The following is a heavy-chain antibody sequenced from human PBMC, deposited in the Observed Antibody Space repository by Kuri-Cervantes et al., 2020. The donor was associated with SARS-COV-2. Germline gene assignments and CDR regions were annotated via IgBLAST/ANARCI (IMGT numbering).Heavy chain of an antibody. CDR2: INPSIGST. V-gene: IGHV1-46*01. Sequence: ASVKVSCKASGYIFTTYHIHWVRQAPGQELEWMGIINPSIGSTTYAQKFQGRVTVTRDTSTSTVYMELSSLRSDDTAVYYCARASNGGNHLYYYGLDVWGQGTTVTVSS. D-gene: IGHD4-23*01. CDR3: ARASNGGNHLYYYGLDV. J-gene: IGHJ6*02. CDR1: GYIFTTYH.